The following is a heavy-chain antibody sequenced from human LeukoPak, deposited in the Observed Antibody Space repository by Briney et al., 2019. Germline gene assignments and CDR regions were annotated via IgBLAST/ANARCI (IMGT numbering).Heavy chain of an antibody. CDR2: ISSSGSTI. D-gene: IGHD3-10*02. Sequence: GGSLRLSCAASGFTFSSYEMNWVRQAPGKGLEWVSYISSSGSTIYYADSVKGRFTISRDNAKNSLYLQMNSLRAEVTAVYYCAELGITMIGGVWGKGTTVTISS. CDR1: GFTFSSYE. V-gene: IGHV3-48*03. CDR3: AELGITMIGGV. J-gene: IGHJ6*04.